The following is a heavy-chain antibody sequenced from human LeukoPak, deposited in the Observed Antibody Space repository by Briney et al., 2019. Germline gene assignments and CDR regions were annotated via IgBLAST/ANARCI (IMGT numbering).Heavy chain of an antibody. V-gene: IGHV4-59*01. CDR2: IYYSGST. D-gene: IGHD3-10*01. CDR3: ARDGTHYYGSGSYLGGGWFDP. CDR1: GGSISSYY. Sequence: SETLTLTCTVSGGSISSYYWSWIRQPPGKGLEWIGYIYYSGSTNYNPSLKSRVTISVDTSKNQFSLKLSSVTAADTAVYYCARDGTHYYGSGSYLGGGWFDPWGQGTLVTVSS. J-gene: IGHJ5*02.